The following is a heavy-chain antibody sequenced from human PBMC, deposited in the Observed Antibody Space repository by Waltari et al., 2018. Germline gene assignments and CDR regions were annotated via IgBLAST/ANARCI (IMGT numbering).Heavy chain of an antibody. J-gene: IGHJ4*02. Sequence: AASGFTFSNAWMSWVRQAPGKGLEWVGRIKSKTDGGTTDYAAPVKGRFTISRDDSEYTLYLQMNSLKTEDTAVYYCTTAMVGIVIGGNFDYWGQGTLVTVSS. CDR3: TTAMVGIVIGGNFDY. CDR2: IKSKTDGGTT. V-gene: IGHV3-15*01. D-gene: IGHD3-16*01. CDR1: GFTFSNAW.